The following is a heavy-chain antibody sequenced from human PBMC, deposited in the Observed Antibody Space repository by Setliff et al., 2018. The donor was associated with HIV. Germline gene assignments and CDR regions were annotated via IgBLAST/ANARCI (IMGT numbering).Heavy chain of an antibody. Sequence: GGSLRLSCAASGFTFSSYWMSWVRQAPGKGLEWVANIRQDGSEKQYVDSVKGRFTISRDNAKNSLYLQMNSLRAEDTAVYYCARKIYYYESRDKGWFDSWGQGTLVTVSS. J-gene: IGHJ5*01. V-gene: IGHV3-7*03. CDR2: IRQDGSEK. D-gene: IGHD3-22*01. CDR3: ARKIYYYESRDKGWFDS. CDR1: GFTFSSYW.